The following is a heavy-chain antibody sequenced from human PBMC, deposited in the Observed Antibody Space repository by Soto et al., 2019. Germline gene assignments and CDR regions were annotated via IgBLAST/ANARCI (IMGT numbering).Heavy chain of an antibody. CDR1: GYSLTSYW. Sequence: PGESLKISCQGSGYSLTSYWIGWVRQMPGKGLEWMGIIYPGDSDTRYSPSFQGQVTISADKSISTAYLQWSSLKASDTAMYYCARSKGPPRYYYGMDVWGQGTTVTVSS. V-gene: IGHV5-51*01. CDR2: IYPGDSDT. CDR3: ARSKGPPRYYYGMDV. J-gene: IGHJ6*02.